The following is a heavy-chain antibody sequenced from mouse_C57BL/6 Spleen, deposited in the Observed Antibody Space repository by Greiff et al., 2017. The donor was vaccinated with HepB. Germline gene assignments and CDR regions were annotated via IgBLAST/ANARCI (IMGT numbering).Heavy chain of an antibody. CDR1: GFNIKDDY. Sequence: VQLQQSGAELVRPGASVKLSCTASGFNIKDDYMHWVKQRPERGLEWIGWIDPENGDTEYASKFQGKATITADTSSNTAYLQLSSLTSEDTAVYYCTTRGYGGGYWGQGTTLTVSS. CDR2: IDPENGDT. D-gene: IGHD2-2*01. CDR3: TTRGYGGGY. J-gene: IGHJ2*01. V-gene: IGHV14-4*01.